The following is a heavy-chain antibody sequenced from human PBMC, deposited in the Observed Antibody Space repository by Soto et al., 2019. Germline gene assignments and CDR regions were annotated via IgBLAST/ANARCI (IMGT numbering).Heavy chain of an antibody. CDR3: ASARDYGANTPYFES. J-gene: IGHJ4*02. V-gene: IGHV3-48*02. CDR2: ISSSGRTI. CDR1: GFTFSRYS. D-gene: IGHD4-17*01. Sequence: EVQLKESGGGLVQPGGSLRLSCAASGFTFSRYSMNWVRQAPGKGLEWVSFISSSGRTIYYAASVKGRFTISRDNSTHSLNLQITNLRHEDTAVYYCASARDYGANTPYFESWGPGTLVTVST.